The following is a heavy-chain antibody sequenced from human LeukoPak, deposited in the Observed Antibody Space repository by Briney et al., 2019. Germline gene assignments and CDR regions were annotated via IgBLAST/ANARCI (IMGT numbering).Heavy chain of an antibody. D-gene: IGHD2-2*01. CDR1: GFTFSSYA. CDR3: AKGPLSTYYFDY. V-gene: IGHV3-30*04. Sequence: GGSLRLSCAASGFTFSSYAMHWVRQAPGKGLEWVAVISYDGSNKYYADSVKGRFTISRDNSKNTLYLQMNSLRAEDTAVYYCAKGPLSTYYFDYWGQGTLVTVSS. CDR2: ISYDGSNK. J-gene: IGHJ4*02.